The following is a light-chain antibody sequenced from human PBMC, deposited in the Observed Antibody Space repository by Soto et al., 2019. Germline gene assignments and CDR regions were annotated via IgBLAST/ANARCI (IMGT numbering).Light chain of an antibody. V-gene: IGLV2-11*01. Sequence: QSALTQPRSVSGSPGQSVTISCTGTNSDVGAYNFVSWYQQLPGKAPKLMIYAVNKRPSGVPDRFSGSKSDNTASLTISGLQAEDEADYYCCSYAGSYTRVFGTGTKVTVL. CDR2: AVN. CDR1: NSDVGAYNF. J-gene: IGLJ1*01. CDR3: CSYAGSYTRV.